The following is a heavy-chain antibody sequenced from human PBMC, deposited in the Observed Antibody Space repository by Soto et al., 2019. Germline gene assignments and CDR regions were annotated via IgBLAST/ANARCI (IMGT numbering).Heavy chain of an antibody. V-gene: IGHV1-2*02. CDR2: INPNSGGT. CDR1: GYTFTSDY. CDR3: ARGDCSGGSCYPSYYYYYGMDV. J-gene: IGHJ6*02. Sequence: ASVKVSFNTSGYTFTSDYMHWVRQAPGQGLEWMGWINPNSGGTNYAQKFQGRVTMTRDTSISTAYMELSRLRSDDTAVYYCARGDCSGGSCYPSYYYYYGMDVWGQGTTVNVSS. D-gene: IGHD2-15*01.